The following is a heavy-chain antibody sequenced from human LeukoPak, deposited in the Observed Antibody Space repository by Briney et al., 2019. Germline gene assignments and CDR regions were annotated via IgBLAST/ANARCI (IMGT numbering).Heavy chain of an antibody. CDR1: GGTFSSYA. V-gene: IGHV1-69*13. CDR3: ARGGSVTVTARGWFDP. CDR2: IIPIFGTA. D-gene: IGHD4-11*01. Sequence: GASVNVSCKASGGTFSSYAISWVRQAPGQGLEWMGGIIPIFGTANYAQKFQGRVTITADESTSTAYMELSSLRSEDTAVYYCARGGSVTVTARGWFDPWGQGTLVTVSS. J-gene: IGHJ5*02.